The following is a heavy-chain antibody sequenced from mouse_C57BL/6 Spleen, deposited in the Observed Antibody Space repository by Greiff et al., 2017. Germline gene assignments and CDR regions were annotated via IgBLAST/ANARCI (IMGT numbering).Heavy chain of an antibody. V-gene: IGHV1-26*01. J-gene: IGHJ2*01. D-gene: IGHD1-1*01. CDR1: GYTFTDYY. Sequence: EVQLQQSGPELVKPGASVKISCKASGYTFTDYYMNWVKQSHGKSLEWIGDINPNNGGTSYNQKFKGKATVTVDKSSSTAYLELRSLTSEDSAVYYCARREGSSLLFDYWGQGTTLTVSS. CDR2: INPNNGGT. CDR3: ARREGSSLLFDY.